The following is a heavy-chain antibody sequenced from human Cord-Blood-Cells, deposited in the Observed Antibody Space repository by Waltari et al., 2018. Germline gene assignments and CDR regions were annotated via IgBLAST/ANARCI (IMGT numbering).Heavy chain of an antibody. D-gene: IGHD1-26*01. Sequence: EVQLVESGGGLVKPGGSLRLSCAASGFTFSSYSMNWVRQAPGKGLEWVSSISSSSYIYYADSVKGRFTISRDNAKNSLYLQMNSLRAEDTAVYYCARDKRVGATADAFDIWGQGTMVTVSS. CDR1: GFTFSSYS. CDR3: ARDKRVGATADAFDI. V-gene: IGHV3-21*01. J-gene: IGHJ3*02. CDR2: ISSSSYI.